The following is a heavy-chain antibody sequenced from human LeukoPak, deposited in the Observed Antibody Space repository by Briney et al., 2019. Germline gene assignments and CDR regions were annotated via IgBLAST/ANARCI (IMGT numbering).Heavy chain of an antibody. J-gene: IGHJ3*02. CDR3: ARDYSGSYQQAFDI. D-gene: IGHD1-26*01. CDR1: GYTFTIYG. CDR2: ISAYNGNT. Sequence: ASVKVSCTASGYTFTIYGISWVRQAPGQGLEWMGWISAYNGNTNYAQKLQGRVTMTTDTSTGAAYMELRSLRSDDTAVYYCARDYSGSYQQAFDIWGQGTMVTVSS. V-gene: IGHV1-18*01.